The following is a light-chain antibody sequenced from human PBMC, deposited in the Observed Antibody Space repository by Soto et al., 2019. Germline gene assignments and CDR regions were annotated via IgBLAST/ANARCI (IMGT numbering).Light chain of an antibody. J-gene: IGKJ2*01. CDR3: QQYVNLPYT. Sequence: DIQMTQSPPSLAASVGDTVTITCQASQDLTNYLNWYQQKPGEAPKLLIYDTTTLEEGVPSRFRGRGSGTHFTFSIYGLPLEDAAIYSGQQYVNLPYTFGQGPKTRDQT. CDR1: QDLTNY. V-gene: IGKV1-33*01. CDR2: DTT.